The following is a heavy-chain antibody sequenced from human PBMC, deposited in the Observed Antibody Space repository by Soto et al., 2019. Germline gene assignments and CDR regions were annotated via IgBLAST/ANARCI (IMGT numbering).Heavy chain of an antibody. J-gene: IGHJ4*02. CDR1: GGSISSSSYY. D-gene: IGHD2-15*01. CDR3: ARHTPAISISDH. V-gene: IGHV4-39*01. Sequence: QLQLQESGPGLVKPSETLSLTCTVSGGSISSSSYYWGWIRQPPGKGLEWIGSIYYSGSTYYNPSLKNRVTTSVDTSKNQFSLKLSSVTAADTAVYYCARHTPAISISDHWGQGTLVTVSS. CDR2: IYYSGST.